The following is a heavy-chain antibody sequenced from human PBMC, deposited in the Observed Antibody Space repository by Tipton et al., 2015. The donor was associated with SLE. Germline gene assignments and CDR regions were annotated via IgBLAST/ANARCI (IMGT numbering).Heavy chain of an antibody. D-gene: IGHD1-26*01. CDR2: ISPSNGRT. V-gene: IGHV1-18*01. J-gene: IGHJ4*02. CDR3: ARGSGTYFDAFAL. Sequence: QLVQSGPEVKKPGASVKVSCKASGYSFSSYGITWVRQAPGQGPEWMGWISPSNGRTRSAQKFQGRITMTTDTSTTTAHMELRSLRSGDTAVYFCARGSGTYFDAFALWGQGTLVTVSS. CDR1: GYSFSSYG.